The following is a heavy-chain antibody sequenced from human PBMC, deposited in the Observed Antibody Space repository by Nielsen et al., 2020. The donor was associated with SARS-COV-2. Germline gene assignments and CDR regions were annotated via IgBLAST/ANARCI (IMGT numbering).Heavy chain of an antibody. V-gene: IGHV1-2*06. D-gene: IGHD6-6*01. J-gene: IGHJ4*02. CDR1: GYTFTGSY. Sequence: ASVKVSCKASGYTFTGSYVHWVRQAPGQGLEWMGLIKPNSGATNYAQKFQGRVTMTRDTSISTAYMELSRLRSDDTAVYYCARGGSIPARPLDYWGLGTLVTVSS. CDR2: IKPNSGAT. CDR3: ARGGSIPARPLDY.